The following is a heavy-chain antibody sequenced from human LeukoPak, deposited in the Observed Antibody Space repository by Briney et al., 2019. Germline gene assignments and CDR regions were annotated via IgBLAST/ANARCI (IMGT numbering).Heavy chain of an antibody. D-gene: IGHD3-22*01. CDR2: ISGSGGST. CDR3: AKDAAIVVVPAVPDY. Sequence: PGGALRLSCAASGFTFSTYAMSWVRQAPGKGREWVSAISGSGGSTYYADSVKGRFTISRDNSKNTLYLQMNSLRAEDTAVYYCAKDAAIVVVPAVPDYWGQGTLVTVSS. J-gene: IGHJ4*02. V-gene: IGHV3-23*01. CDR1: GFTFSTYA.